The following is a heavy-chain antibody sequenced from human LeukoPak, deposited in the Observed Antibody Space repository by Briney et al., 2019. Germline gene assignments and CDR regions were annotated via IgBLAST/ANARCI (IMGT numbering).Heavy chain of an antibody. CDR1: GGSVTSYY. J-gene: IGHJ5*02. Sequence: SETLSLTCSVSGGSVTSYYCSWIRQPPGKGLEWIGHIHYSGSNNYNPSLKSRVTISVDTSKNQFSLKLSSVTDEDTAVYYCGRGIDGYHYLWFDPWGQGTLVTVSS. CDR3: GRGIDGYHYLWFDP. D-gene: IGHD5-24*01. V-gene: IGHV4-59*02. CDR2: IHYSGSN.